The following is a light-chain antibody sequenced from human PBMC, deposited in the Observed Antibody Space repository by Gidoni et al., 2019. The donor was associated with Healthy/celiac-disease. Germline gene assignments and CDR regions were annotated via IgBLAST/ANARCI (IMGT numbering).Light chain of an antibody. V-gene: IGKV4-1*01. J-gene: IGKJ3*01. Sequence: DIVMTQSPDSLAVSLGERATINCKSSQSVLYSSNHKNYLAWYQQKPGQPPKLLIYWASTRESGVPDRFSGSGSGTDFTLTISSLQAEDVAVYYCQQYYSTPFTFGPGTKVEIK. CDR3: QQYYSTPFT. CDR2: WAS. CDR1: QSVLYSSNHKNY.